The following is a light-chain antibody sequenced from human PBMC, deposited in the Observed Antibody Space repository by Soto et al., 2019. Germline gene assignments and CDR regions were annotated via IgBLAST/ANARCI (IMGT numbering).Light chain of an antibody. J-gene: IGKJ3*01. CDR2: AAS. Sequence: DIQMTQPPSSLSASVGDRVTITCRASQSIRSYLHWYQQKPGKAPKLLIYAASNLHSGVPSRFSGSGSGTDFTLTISSLQPEDFATYYCQQSYSTLFSFGPGTKVDIK. CDR3: QQSYSTLFS. V-gene: IGKV1-39*01. CDR1: QSIRSY.